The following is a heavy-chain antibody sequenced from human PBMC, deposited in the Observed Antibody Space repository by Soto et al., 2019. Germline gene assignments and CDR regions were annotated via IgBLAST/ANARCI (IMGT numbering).Heavy chain of an antibody. CDR2: INHSGST. D-gene: IGHD1-1*01. V-gene: IGHV4-34*01. CDR3: AREVPSRYFDL. Sequence: QVRLQQWGAGLLKPSETLSLTCAVYGASFSDSYWNWIRQPPGKGLEWIGEINHSGSTIYNTSLERRVTISLDTSRKQFTLKMRSATAADTAVYYWAREVPSRYFDLWGRGTPVTVSS. CDR1: GASFSDSY. J-gene: IGHJ2*01.